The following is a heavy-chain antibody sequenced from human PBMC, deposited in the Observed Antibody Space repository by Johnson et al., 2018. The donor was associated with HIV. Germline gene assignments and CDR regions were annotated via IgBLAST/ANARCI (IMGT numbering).Heavy chain of an antibody. J-gene: IGHJ3*02. D-gene: IGHD3-22*01. V-gene: IGHV3-23*04. CDR3: ARDRGSMIVVGSAFDI. Sequence: VHLVESGGGLIQPGGSLRLSCEASGFTFSSYAMNWVRQAPGKGLEWVSAISGRGGSTYYADSVKGRFTISRDNSKKTVYLQMNSLRAEDTAVYYCARDRGSMIVVGSAFDIWGQGTMVTVSS. CDR1: GFTFSSYA. CDR2: ISGRGGST.